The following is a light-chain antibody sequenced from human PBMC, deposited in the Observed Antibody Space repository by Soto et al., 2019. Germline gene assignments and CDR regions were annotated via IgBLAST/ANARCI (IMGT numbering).Light chain of an antibody. Sequence: QSALTQPASVSGSPVQSITISCTGTSSDVGGYNYVSWYQQHPGKAPKLMIYEFSNRPSGVSNRFSGSKSGNTASLTISGLQAEDEAAYYCSSYTSSSTLVFGAGTKLTVL. CDR1: SSDVGGYNY. V-gene: IGLV2-14*01. CDR2: EFS. CDR3: SSYTSSSTLV. J-gene: IGLJ1*01.